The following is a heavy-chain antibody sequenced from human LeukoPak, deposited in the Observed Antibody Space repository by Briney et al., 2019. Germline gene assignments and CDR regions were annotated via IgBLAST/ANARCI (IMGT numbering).Heavy chain of an antibody. J-gene: IGHJ5*02. CDR2: IYYSGST. CDR3: ARQDFWSGHYFDP. V-gene: IGHV4-39*01. D-gene: IGHD3-3*01. CDR1: GGSISSSSYY. Sequence: SETLSLTCTVSGGSISSSSYYWGWIRQPPGKGLEWIGSIYYSGSTYYNPSLKSRVTVSVDTSKNQFSLKLSSVTAADTAVYYCARQDFWSGHYFDPWGQGTLVTVSS.